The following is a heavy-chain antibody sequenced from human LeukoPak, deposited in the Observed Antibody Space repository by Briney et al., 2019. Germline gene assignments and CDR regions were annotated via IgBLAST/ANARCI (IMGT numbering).Heavy chain of an antibody. V-gene: IGHV1-18*01. CDR3: ARDYVDDIPMIKDY. CDR1: GYTFTSYG. Sequence: ASVKVSCKASGYTFTSYGFTWVRQAPGQGLEWMGWISAYNGNTSYAQKLQGRVTMTRDTSTSTVYMELSSLRSEDTAVYYCARDYVDDIPMIKDYWGQGTLVTVPS. J-gene: IGHJ4*02. D-gene: IGHD2-8*01. CDR2: ISAYNGNT.